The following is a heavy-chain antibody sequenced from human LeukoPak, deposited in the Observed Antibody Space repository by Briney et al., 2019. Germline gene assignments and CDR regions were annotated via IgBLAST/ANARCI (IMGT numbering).Heavy chain of an antibody. CDR2: IYYSGST. Sequence: SETLSLTCTVSGGSISSRAYYWSWIRQHPGKGLEWIGYIYYSGSTYYNPSLKSRVTISVDTSKNQFSLKLSSVAAADTAVYYCARDPTAAGKGAWFDPWGQGTLVTVSS. V-gene: IGHV4-31*03. CDR1: GGSISSRAYY. J-gene: IGHJ5*02. D-gene: IGHD6-13*01. CDR3: ARDPTAAGKGAWFDP.